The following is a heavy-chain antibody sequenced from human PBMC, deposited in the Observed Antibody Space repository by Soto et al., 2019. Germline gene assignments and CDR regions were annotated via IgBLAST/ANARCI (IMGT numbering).Heavy chain of an antibody. V-gene: IGHV1-18*01. Sequence: ASVKVSCKASGYTFTSYGISWVRQAPGQGLEWMGWISAYNGNTNYAQKLQGRVTMTTDTSTSTAYMELRSLRSDDTAVYYCARGTAFEAFEVGATHYWGQGTLVTVSS. CDR3: ARGTAFEAFEVGATHY. J-gene: IGHJ4*02. CDR2: ISAYNGNT. CDR1: GYTFTSYG. D-gene: IGHD1-26*01.